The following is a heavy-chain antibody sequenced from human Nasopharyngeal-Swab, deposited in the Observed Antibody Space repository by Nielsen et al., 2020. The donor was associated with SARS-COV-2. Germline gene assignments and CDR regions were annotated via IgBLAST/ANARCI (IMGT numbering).Heavy chain of an antibody. CDR1: QFAFGNYW. V-gene: IGHV3-7*01. J-gene: IGHJ4*02. CDR3: VTGGSYYVY. CDR2: IKQDGSEK. D-gene: IGHD1-26*01. Sequence: GESLKISCVVSQFAFGNYWMSWVRQAPGKGPEWVANIKQDGSEKYYVDSVKGRFTISRDNAKNSLYLQMNSLRAEDTAVHHCVTGGSYYVYWGQGTLVTVSS.